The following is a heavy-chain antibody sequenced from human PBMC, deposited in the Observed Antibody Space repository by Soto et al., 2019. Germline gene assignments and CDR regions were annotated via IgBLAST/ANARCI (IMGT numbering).Heavy chain of an antibody. CDR2: IYYSGST. D-gene: IGHD1-1*01. V-gene: IGHV4-39*01. J-gene: IGHJ4*02. CDR1: GGSISSSSDY. CDR3: ARRALTGPGEYYFDY. Sequence: SETLSLTCTVSGGSISSSSDYWGWIRQPPGKGLEWIGSIYYSGSTYYNTSLNSRVTISVDTSKNQFSLRLISVTAADTAVYYCARRALTGPGEYYFDYWGQGTLVTVSS.